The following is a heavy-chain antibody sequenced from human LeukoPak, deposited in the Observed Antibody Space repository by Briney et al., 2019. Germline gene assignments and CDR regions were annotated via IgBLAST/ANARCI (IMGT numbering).Heavy chain of an antibody. CDR2: ISSSGSTI. J-gene: IGHJ6*03. V-gene: IGHV3-11*01. Sequence: HGRSLTFFCVASGSTFSDDYMSWIRQAPGKRLEWVSYISSSGSTIYYADSVKGRFTISRDNAKNSLYLQMNSLRAEDTAVYYCARGRRDGYNTLLKHYYMDVWGKGTTVTVSS. CDR3: ARGRRDGYNTLLKHYYMDV. CDR1: GSTFSDDY. D-gene: IGHD5-24*01.